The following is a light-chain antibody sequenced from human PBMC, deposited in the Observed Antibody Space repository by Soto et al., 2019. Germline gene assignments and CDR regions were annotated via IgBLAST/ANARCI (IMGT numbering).Light chain of an antibody. CDR1: QSVSGS. V-gene: IGKV3-20*01. Sequence: PGEKATLSCRASQSVSGSLGWYQQKPGQAPRLIIYDASVRATGIPARFSGSGSGTDFTLTISRLEPEDFAVYYCQQYGSSPRTFGQGTKVDIK. CDR3: QQYGSSPRT. J-gene: IGKJ1*01. CDR2: DAS.